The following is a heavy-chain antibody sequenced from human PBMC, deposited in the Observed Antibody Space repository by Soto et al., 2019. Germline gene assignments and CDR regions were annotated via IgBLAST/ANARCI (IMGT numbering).Heavy chain of an antibody. J-gene: IGHJ6*02. Sequence: SETLSLTCSVSGGSITSHYCSWFRQPPGKGLEWIGYIHHSGSTSYYNPSLKSRVTMSVDTSKNQFSLKVSSVTAADTALYYWARQGFGQFHGLVDVWGPGTTVTVSS. CDR2: IHHSGST. CDR1: GGSITSHY. CDR3: ARQGFGQFHGLVDV. V-gene: IGHV4-59*08. D-gene: IGHD3-10*01.